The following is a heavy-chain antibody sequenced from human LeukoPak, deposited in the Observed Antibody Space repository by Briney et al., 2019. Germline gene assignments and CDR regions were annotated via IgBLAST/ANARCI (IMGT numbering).Heavy chain of an antibody. J-gene: IGHJ4*02. D-gene: IGHD3-22*01. V-gene: IGHV3-23*01. CDR1: GFIFSSYA. CDR2: ITGSGGST. CDR3: AISRDSSGYYYS. Sequence: GGSLRLSCGASGFIFSSYAMSWVRQAPGKGLEWVSAITGSGGSTYYEDSVKGRFTISRDKSKNTLYLQMNSLRAEDTAVYHCAISRDSSGYYYSWGQGTLVTVSS.